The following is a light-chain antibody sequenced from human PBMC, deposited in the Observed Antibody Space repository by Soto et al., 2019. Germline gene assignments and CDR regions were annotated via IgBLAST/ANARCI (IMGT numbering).Light chain of an antibody. Sequence: QSVVTQPPSASGTPGQRVTISCSGSRSNIGSNHVYWYQQLPGTAPKLLIYRNNQRPSWVPDRFSGSKSGTSASLAISGLRSEDEADYYCAAWDDSLSGYVFGTGTKLTVL. V-gene: IGLV1-47*01. J-gene: IGLJ1*01. CDR2: RNN. CDR1: RSNIGSNH. CDR3: AAWDDSLSGYV.